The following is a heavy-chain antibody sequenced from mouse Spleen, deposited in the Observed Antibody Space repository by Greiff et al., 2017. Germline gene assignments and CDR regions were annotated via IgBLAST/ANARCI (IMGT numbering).Heavy chain of an antibody. V-gene: IGHV1-19*01. CDR1: GYTFTDYY. CDR3: ARSNRYDGDWYFDV. D-gene: IGHD2-14*01. Sequence: EVQLQQSGPVLVKPGASVKMSCKASGYTFTDYYMNWVKQSHGKSLEWIGVINPYNGGTSYNQKFKGKATLTVDKSSSTAYMELNSLTSEDSAVYYCARSNRYDGDWYFDVWGAGTTVTVSS. J-gene: IGHJ1*01. CDR2: INPYNGGT.